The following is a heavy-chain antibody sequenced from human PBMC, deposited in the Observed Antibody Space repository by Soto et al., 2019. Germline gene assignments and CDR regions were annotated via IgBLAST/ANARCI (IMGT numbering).Heavy chain of an antibody. Sequence: GGSLRLSCAASGFTFSSYGMHWVRQAPGKGLEWVAVIWYDGSNKYYADSVKGRFTISRDNSKNTLYLQMNSLRAEDTAVYYCARDQYYYDSSGYSWSRRFSFDYWGQGTLVTVSS. CDR1: GFTFSSYG. J-gene: IGHJ4*02. D-gene: IGHD3-22*01. CDR3: ARDQYYYDSSGYSWSRRFSFDY. V-gene: IGHV3-33*01. CDR2: IWYDGSNK.